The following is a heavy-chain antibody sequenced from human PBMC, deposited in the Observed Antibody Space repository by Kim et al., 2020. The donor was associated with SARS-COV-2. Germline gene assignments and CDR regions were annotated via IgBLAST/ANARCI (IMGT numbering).Heavy chain of an antibody. J-gene: IGHJ5*02. D-gene: IGHD3-10*01. V-gene: IGHV1-3*01. CDR3: ARGVWVRGVIAWFDT. Sequence: KLQDRVTITRDTTAGTAYMELSRLRSEDTAVYYCARGVWVRGVIAWFDTWGQGTLVTVSS.